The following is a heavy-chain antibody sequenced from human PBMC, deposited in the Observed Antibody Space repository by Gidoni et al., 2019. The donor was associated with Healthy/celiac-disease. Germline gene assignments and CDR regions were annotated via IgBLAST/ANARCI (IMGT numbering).Heavy chain of an antibody. J-gene: IGHJ6*02. D-gene: IGHD2-2*01. V-gene: IGHV3-48*04. CDR1: GFTFSSYS. CDR3: ARDEDIVVVPAAYYYYYGMDV. CDR2: ISSSSSTI. Sequence: EVQLVESGGGLVQPGGSLRLSCAASGFTFSSYSMTWVRQAPGKGLEWVSYISSSSSTIYYADSVKGRFTISRDNAKNSLYLQMNSLRAEDTAVYYCARDEDIVVVPAAYYYYYGMDVWGQGTTVTVSS.